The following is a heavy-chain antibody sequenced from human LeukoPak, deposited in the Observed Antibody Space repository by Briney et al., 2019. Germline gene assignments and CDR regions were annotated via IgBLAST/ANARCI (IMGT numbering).Heavy chain of an antibody. CDR3: ARESGQQDSYYMDV. V-gene: IGHV3-30*02. Sequence: GGSLRLSCAASGFTFSSYGMHWVRQAPCKGLEWVAFIRYDGSNKYYADSVKGRFTISRDNSKNTLYLQMNSLRAEDTAVYYCARESGQQDSYYMDVWGKGTTVTVSS. J-gene: IGHJ6*03. CDR2: IRYDGSNK. D-gene: IGHD6-13*01. CDR1: GFTFSSYG.